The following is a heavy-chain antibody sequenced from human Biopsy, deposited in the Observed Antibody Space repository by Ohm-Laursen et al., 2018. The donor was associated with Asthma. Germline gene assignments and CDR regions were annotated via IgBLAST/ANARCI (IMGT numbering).Heavy chain of an antibody. V-gene: IGHV3-30*18. Sequence: SLRLSCSAPGFSFSNYGMHWVRQAPGKELDWVAVISFDGTNRNYTDSVKGRFTISRDNSRNTLHLEMNSLRAEDTAVYFCAKEVFPGWELRRGPDSWGQGTLVTVSS. D-gene: IGHD1-26*01. J-gene: IGHJ4*02. CDR2: ISFDGTNR. CDR1: GFSFSNYG. CDR3: AKEVFPGWELRRGPDS.